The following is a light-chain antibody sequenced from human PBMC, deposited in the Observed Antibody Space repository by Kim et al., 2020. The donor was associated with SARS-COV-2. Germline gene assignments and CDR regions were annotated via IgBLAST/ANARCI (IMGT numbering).Light chain of an antibody. CDR1: QSVSSNY. J-gene: IGKJ4*01. CDR3: QQYGTSPLT. V-gene: IGKV3-20*01. CDR2: GAS. Sequence: SPGERATLSCRASQSVSSNYLAWYQQKPGQAPRLLIYGASSRAAGIADRFSGSGSGTDFTLTISRLEPEDFAVYYCQQYGTSPLTFGGGTKVDIK.